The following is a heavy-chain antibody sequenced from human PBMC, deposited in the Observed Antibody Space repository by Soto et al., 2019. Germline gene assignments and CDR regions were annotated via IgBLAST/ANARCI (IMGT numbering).Heavy chain of an antibody. J-gene: IGHJ3*02. Sequence: GGSLRLSCAASGFTFSSYSMNWVRQAPGKGLEWVSSISSSSSYIYYADSVKGRFTISRDNAKNSLYLQMNSLRAEDTAVYYCAKDRMNHNSVWDPFDIWGQGTMVTVSS. V-gene: IGHV3-21*01. CDR3: AKDRMNHNSVWDPFDI. D-gene: IGHD2-15*01. CDR1: GFTFSSYS. CDR2: ISSSSSYI.